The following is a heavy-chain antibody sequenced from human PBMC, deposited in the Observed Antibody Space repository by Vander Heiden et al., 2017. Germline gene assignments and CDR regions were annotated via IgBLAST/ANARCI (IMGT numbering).Heavy chain of an antibody. Sequence: EVQLVESGGGLVKPGGSLRLSCAASGFTFSSYSMNWVRQAPGKGLEWVSSMSSSSSYIYYADSVKGRFTISRDNAKNSLYLQMNSLRAEDTAVYYCARDSRGTVAGTFDYWGQGTLVTVSS. CDR1: GFTFSSYS. CDR3: ARDSRGTVAGTFDY. CDR2: MSSSSSYI. V-gene: IGHV3-21*01. D-gene: IGHD6-19*01. J-gene: IGHJ4*02.